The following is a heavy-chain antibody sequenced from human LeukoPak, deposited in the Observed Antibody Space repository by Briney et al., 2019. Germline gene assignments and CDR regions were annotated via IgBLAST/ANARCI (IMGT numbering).Heavy chain of an antibody. V-gene: IGHV1-2*02. J-gene: IGHJ4*02. CDR1: GYTFTDYY. CDR3: AREIRKGQWPVFALNY. D-gene: IGHD6-19*01. Sequence: ASVKVSCTASGYTFTDYYMHWVRQSPGQGLEWMGWINPNSGGTNYAPKFQGRVTVTRDTSISTAYTELTRLRSDDTAVYYCAREIRKGQWPVFALNYWGQGTLVTVSS. CDR2: INPNSGGT.